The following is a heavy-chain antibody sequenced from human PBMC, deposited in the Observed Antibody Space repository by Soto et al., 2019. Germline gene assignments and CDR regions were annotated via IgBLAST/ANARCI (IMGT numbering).Heavy chain of an antibody. CDR2: INAGNGNT. Sequence: QVQLVQSGAEAKRPGASVKVSCKASGYTFTNYAMHWVRQAPGQRLEWMGWINAGNGNTKYSQNFQGRVTITRDTSASTAYMELSSLTSEDKSVYYCAVGPGYSYGDYWGQGTLVTVSS. CDR3: AVGPGYSYGDY. D-gene: IGHD5-18*01. V-gene: IGHV1-3*01. J-gene: IGHJ4*02. CDR1: GYTFTNYA.